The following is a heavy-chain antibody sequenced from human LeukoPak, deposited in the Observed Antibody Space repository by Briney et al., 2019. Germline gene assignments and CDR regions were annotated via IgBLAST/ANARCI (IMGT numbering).Heavy chain of an antibody. CDR1: GYTFTGYY. CDR3: ARANQTMVRGVIPPDY. V-gene: IGHV1-2*02. D-gene: IGHD3-10*01. J-gene: IGHJ4*02. CDR2: INPNSGGT. Sequence: GASVKVSCKASGYTFTGYYMHWVRQAPGQGLEWMGWINPNSGGTNYAQKFQGRVTITADESTSTAYMELSSLRSEDTAVYYCARANQTMVRGVIPPDYWGQGTLVTVSS.